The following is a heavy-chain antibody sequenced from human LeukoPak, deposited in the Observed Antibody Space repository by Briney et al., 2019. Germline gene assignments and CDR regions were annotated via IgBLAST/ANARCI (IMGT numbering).Heavy chain of an antibody. V-gene: IGHV1-18*01. CDR2: ISAYNGNT. D-gene: IGHD3-9*01. CDR1: GYTFTSYS. CDR3: ARINYDILTGYRYYFDY. Sequence: ASVKVSCKASGYTFTSYSINWVRQAPGQGLEWMGWISAYNGNTNYAQKLQGRVTMTTDTSTSTAYMELSSLRSEDTAVYYCARINYDILTGYRYYFDYWGQGTLVTVSS. J-gene: IGHJ4*02.